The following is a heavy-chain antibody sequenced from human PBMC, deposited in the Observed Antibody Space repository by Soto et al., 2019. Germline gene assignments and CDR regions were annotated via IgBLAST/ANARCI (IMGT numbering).Heavy chain of an antibody. CDR2: MNPNSGNT. CDR3: ARERTRGFDP. V-gene: IGHV1-8*01. Sequence: QVQLGQSGAEVKKPGASVKVSCKASGYTLTSYDINGVRKATGQGLEWMGWMNPNSGNTAYAQKFLGRVTMTRNTSISTAYMELSSLRSEDTAVYYCARERTRGFDPWGQGTLVTVSS. J-gene: IGHJ5*02. CDR1: GYTLTSYD.